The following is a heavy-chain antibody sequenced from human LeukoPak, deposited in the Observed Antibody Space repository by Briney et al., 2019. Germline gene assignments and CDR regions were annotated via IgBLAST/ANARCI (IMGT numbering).Heavy chain of an antibody. V-gene: IGHV3-21*01. CDR2: ISSSSSYI. J-gene: IGHJ3*02. Sequence: GGSLRLSCAASGFTFSSYSMNWVRQAPGKGLEWVSSISSSSSYIYYADAVKGRFTISRDNAKNSLYLQMNSLRAEDKAVYYCARESTDGDYVNGAYDIWGQGAMVTVSS. CDR1: GFTFSSYS. CDR3: ARESTDGDYVNGAYDI. D-gene: IGHD4-17*01.